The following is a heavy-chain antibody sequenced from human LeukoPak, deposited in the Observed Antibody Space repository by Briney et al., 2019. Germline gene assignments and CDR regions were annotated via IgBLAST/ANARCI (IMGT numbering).Heavy chain of an antibody. CDR2: ISGSGGST. Sequence: GGSLRLSCAASGFTFSSYAMSWVRQAPGKGLEWVSAISGSGGSTYYADSVKGRFTISRDNSKNTLYLQMNSLRAEDTAVYYCANRYSGSYSRFDYWGQGTLVTVSS. CDR3: ANRYSGSYSRFDY. CDR1: GFTFSSYA. D-gene: IGHD1-26*01. J-gene: IGHJ4*02. V-gene: IGHV3-23*01.